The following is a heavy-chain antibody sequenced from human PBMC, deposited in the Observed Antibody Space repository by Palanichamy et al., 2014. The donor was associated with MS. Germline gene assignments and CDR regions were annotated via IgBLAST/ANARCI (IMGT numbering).Heavy chain of an antibody. J-gene: IGHJ4*02. Sequence: QVQLVESGGGVVQPGRSLRLSCEASGFTFSSSGMHWVRQAPGKGLEWLAVIWYDGSNTYYADPVKGRFTISRDNSKNTLYLQMNSLRAEDTAVYYCASGAVTTIGLDYWGQGTLVTVSS. CDR2: IWYDGSNT. CDR3: ASGAVTTIGLDY. V-gene: IGHV3-33*08. D-gene: IGHD4-17*01. CDR1: GFTFSSSG.